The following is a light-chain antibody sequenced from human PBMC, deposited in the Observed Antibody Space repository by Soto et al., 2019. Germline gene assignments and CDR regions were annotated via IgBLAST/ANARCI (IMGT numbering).Light chain of an antibody. CDR1: SSHIGAGYD. CDR2: GNS. J-gene: IGLJ3*02. CDR3: QSYDSSLSAWV. Sequence: QSVLTQPPSVSGAPGQRVTISRTGSSSHIGAGYDVHWYQQLPGTAPKLLIYGNSNRPSGVPDRFSGSKPGTAASLAITGLQAEDEADYYCQSYDSSLSAWVFGGGTKLTVL. V-gene: IGLV1-40*01.